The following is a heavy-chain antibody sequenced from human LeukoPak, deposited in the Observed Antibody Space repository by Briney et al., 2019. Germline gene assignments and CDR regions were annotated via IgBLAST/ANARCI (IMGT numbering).Heavy chain of an antibody. Sequence: GRSLRLSCAASGFTFSSYGMHWVRQAPGKGLEWVAVIWYDGSNKYYADSVKGRFTISRDNPKNTLYLQMNSLRAEDTAVYYCAKSGDYGGSDDAFDIWGQGTMVTVSS. V-gene: IGHV3-33*06. J-gene: IGHJ3*02. CDR2: IWYDGSNK. CDR3: AKSGDYGGSDDAFDI. CDR1: GFTFSSYG. D-gene: IGHD4/OR15-4a*01.